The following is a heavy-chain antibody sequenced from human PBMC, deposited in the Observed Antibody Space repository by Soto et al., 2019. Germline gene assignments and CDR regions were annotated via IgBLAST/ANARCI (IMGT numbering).Heavy chain of an antibody. Sequence: EVQLLDSGGGLVQRGGSLRLSCAASGFTFSNYAMTWVRQGPGKGLEWVSGISGSGGRSYYADSVEGRFTISRDNSKSTLYLQMNSLRAEDTAVYYCAKAYFVWSSEQPYYFDYWGQGTLVTVAS. CDR1: GFTFSNYA. D-gene: IGHD3-16*01. CDR3: AKAYFVWSSEQPYYFDY. J-gene: IGHJ4*02. CDR2: ISGSGGRS. V-gene: IGHV3-23*01.